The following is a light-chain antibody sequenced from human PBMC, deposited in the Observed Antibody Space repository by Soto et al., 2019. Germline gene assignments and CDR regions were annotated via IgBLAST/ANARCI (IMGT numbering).Light chain of an antibody. J-gene: IGLJ3*02. V-gene: IGLV2-14*01. Sequence: QSALTQPASVSGSPGQSITISCTGTSSDVGGYNYVSWYQQHPGKAPKLMIYEVSNRPAGVSNRFSGSNSGNTASLTISGLQAEDEADYYCSSYTSSRTRVFGGGTKLTV. CDR2: EVS. CDR1: SSDVGGYNY. CDR3: SSYTSSRTRV.